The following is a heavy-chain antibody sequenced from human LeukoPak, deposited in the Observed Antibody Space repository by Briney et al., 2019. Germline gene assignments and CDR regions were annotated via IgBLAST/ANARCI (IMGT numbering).Heavy chain of an antibody. J-gene: IGHJ6*02. CDR2: TYYRSKWYN. V-gene: IGHV6-1*01. CDR1: GDSVSSNSAA. D-gene: IGHD3-9*01. CDR3: ARSQYDILTGYYYYGMDV. Sequence: SQALSLTCAISGDSVSSNSAAWNRIRQSPSRGLEWLGRTYYRSKWYNDYAVSVKSRITINPDTSKNQSSLQLNSVTPEDTAVYYCARSQYDILTGYYYYGMDVWGQGTTVTVSS.